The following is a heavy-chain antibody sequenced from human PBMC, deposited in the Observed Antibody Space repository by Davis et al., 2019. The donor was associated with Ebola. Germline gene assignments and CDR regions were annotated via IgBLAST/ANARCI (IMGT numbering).Heavy chain of an antibody. CDR2: IQYDGKNQ. CDR1: GFTFNSFG. D-gene: IGHD3-3*01. V-gene: IGHV3-30*12. J-gene: IGHJ6*02. Sequence: PGGSLRLSCAASGFTFNSFGMHWVRQAPGKGLEWVAVIQYDGKNQHYSDSLKGRFTISRDNSKKSLYLQVNSLRAEDTAVYFCARDMEQFLEWIFPYGMDVWGHGTTVTVSS. CDR3: ARDMEQFLEWIFPYGMDV.